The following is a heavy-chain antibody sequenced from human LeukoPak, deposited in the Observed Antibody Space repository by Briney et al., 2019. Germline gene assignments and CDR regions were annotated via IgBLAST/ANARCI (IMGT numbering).Heavy chain of an antibody. CDR2: IYYSGST. D-gene: IGHD2-15*01. CDR1: GGSINNYY. V-gene: IGHV4-59*01. J-gene: IGHJ5*02. CDR3: ARDHCSGGSCYHNWFDP. Sequence: SETLSLTCTVSGGSINNYYWSWIRQPPGKGLEWIGYIYYSGSTNYNPSLKSRVTISVDTSNSQFSLKLSSVTAADTAVYYCARDHCSGGSCYHNWFDPWGQGTLVTVSS.